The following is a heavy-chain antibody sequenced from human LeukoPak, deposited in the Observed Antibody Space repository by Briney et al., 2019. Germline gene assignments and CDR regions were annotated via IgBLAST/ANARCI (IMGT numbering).Heavy chain of an antibody. D-gene: IGHD1-26*01. V-gene: IGHV3-30*03. CDR1: GFTFSSYA. CDR3: AIQWELRAEYFYQ. CDR2: VSYDGSNA. Sequence: PGGSLRLSCAASGFTFSSYAMHWVRQAPGKGLEWVAVVSYDGSNAYYADSVKGRFTISRDNSKNTLYLQMNSLRAEDTAVYYCAIQWELRAEYFYQWGQGTLVTVSS. J-gene: IGHJ1*01.